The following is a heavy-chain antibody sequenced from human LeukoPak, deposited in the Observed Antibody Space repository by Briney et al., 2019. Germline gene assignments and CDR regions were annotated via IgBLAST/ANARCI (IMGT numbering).Heavy chain of an antibody. CDR3: AKDTATRSWSYYYYGMDV. Sequence: GRSLRLSCAASGFTFSSYGMHWVRQAPGKGLEWVAVISYDGSNKYYADSVKGRFTISRDNSKNTLYLQMNSLRAEDTAVYYCAKDTATRSWSYYYYGMDVWGKGTTVTVSS. CDR2: ISYDGSNK. J-gene: IGHJ6*04. D-gene: IGHD6-13*01. V-gene: IGHV3-30*18. CDR1: GFTFSSYG.